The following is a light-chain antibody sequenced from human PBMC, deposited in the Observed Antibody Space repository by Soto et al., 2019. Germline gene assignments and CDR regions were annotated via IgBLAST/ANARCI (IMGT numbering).Light chain of an antibody. V-gene: IGKV1-5*01. CDR2: DAS. J-gene: IGKJ1*01. Sequence: DIQMTQSPSTLSASVGDRVTITCRASQSISSWLAWYQQKPGKAPKLLIYDASGLESGVPSRFSGSGSGTEFTLTISSLQPDDFATYYCQQYNSYSLWTFGQGTKVDIK. CDR1: QSISSW. CDR3: QQYNSYSLWT.